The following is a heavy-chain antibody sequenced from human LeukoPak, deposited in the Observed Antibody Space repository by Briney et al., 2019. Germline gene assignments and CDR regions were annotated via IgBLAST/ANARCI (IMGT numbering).Heavy chain of an antibody. CDR2: ISYDGSKI. J-gene: IGHJ4*02. CDR3: ARDGGFDY. V-gene: IGHV3-30*04. CDR1: GFTFNSYA. Sequence: GGSLRLSCAASGFTFNSYAMHWVRQAPGKGPEWVAVISYDGSKIYYADSVKGRFTISRDNSKNTLYLQMNSLRPDDTAVYYCARDGGFDYWGQGTLVTVSS. D-gene: IGHD3-16*01.